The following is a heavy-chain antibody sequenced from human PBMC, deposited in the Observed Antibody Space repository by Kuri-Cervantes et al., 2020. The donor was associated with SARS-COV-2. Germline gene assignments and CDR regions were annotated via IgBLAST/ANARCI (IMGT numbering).Heavy chain of an antibody. CDR3: ARKWELDYYYYGMDV. J-gene: IGHJ6*02. CDR2: INAGNGNT. CDR1: GYTFTSYA. V-gene: IGHV1-3*01. D-gene: IGHD1-26*01. Sequence: ASVKVSCKASGYTFTSYAMHWVRQAPGQRLEWMGWINAGNGNTKYSQKFQGRVTITRDTSASTAYMELSSLRSEDTAVYYCARKWELDYYYYGMDVWGQGTTVTVSS.